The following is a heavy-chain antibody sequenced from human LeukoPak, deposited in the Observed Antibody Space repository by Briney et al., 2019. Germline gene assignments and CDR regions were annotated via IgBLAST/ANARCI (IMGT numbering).Heavy chain of an antibody. CDR2: ISYDGSNK. J-gene: IGHJ4*02. Sequence: GGSLRLSCAASGFTFSSYGMHWVRQAPGKGLEWVAVISYDGSNKYYADSVKGRFTISRDNSKNTLYLQMNSLRAEDTAVYYCAKDLTVTTLADYYFDYWGQGTLVTVSS. CDR3: AKDLTVTTLADYYFDY. V-gene: IGHV3-30*18. CDR1: GFTFSSYG. D-gene: IGHD4-4*01.